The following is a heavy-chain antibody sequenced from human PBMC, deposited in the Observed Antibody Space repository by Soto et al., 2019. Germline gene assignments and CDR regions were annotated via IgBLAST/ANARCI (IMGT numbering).Heavy chain of an antibody. V-gene: IGHV4-59*01. D-gene: IGHD1-26*01. CDR1: GGSISSYC. J-gene: IGHJ5*02. CDR2: IHYSGST. CDR3: ARDLTISGSYPRVWFDP. Sequence: SETLSLTCTVSGGSISSYCCSWIRQPPGKGLEWIGYIHYSGSTNYNPSLKSRVTISVDTSKNQFSLKLSSVTAADTAVYYCARDLTISGSYPRVWFDPWGQGTLVTVSP.